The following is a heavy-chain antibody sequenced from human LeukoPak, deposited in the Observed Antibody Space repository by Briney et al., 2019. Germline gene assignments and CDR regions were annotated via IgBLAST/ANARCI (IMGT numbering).Heavy chain of an antibody. V-gene: IGHV3-23*01. J-gene: IGHJ3*02. CDR3: AKDRGYGYDILTGYYPDDAFDI. CDR1: GFTFSSYA. D-gene: IGHD3-9*01. Sequence: PGGSLRLSCAASGFTFSSYAMSWVRQAPGKGLEWVSAISGSGGSTYYADSVEGRLTISRDNSKNTLYLQMNSLRAEDTAVYYCAKDRGYGYDILTGYYPDDAFDIWGQGTMVTVSS. CDR2: ISGSGGST.